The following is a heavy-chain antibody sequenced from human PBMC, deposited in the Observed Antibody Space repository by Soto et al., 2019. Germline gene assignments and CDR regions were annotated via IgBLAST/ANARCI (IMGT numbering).Heavy chain of an antibody. Sequence: SETLSLTCAVSDSSVSSSYWWGWIRQPPGKELEWVGYISYNGDTYSNPSLKRRVSMSVDTSKNHFSLKLDSVTAIDTATYYCARIVAPGTQGWFDPLGQGTLVTVSS. CDR3: ARIVAPGTQGWFDP. D-gene: IGHD1-1*01. J-gene: IGHJ5*02. V-gene: IGHV4-28*01. CDR1: DSSVSSSYW. CDR2: ISYNGDT.